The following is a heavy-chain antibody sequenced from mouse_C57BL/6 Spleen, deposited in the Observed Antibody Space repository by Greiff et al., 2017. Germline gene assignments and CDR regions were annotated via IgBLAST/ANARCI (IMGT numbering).Heavy chain of an antibody. CDR1: GFTFSDYG. V-gene: IGHV5-17*01. CDR3: ARQGYGNLAWFAY. D-gene: IGHD2-10*02. CDR2: ISSGGSTI. Sequence: EVHLVESGGGLVKPGGSLKLSCAASGFTFSDYGMHWVRQAPEKGLEWVAYISSGGSTIYYADTVKGRFTISRDTAKNTLFLQMTRLRSEDTAMYYWARQGYGNLAWFAYWGQGTLVTVSA. J-gene: IGHJ3*01.